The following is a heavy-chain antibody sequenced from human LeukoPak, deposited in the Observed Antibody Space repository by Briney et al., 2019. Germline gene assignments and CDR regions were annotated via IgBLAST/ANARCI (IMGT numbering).Heavy chain of an antibody. Sequence: GASVKVSCKASGYTFTSYAMHWVRQAPGQRLEWMGWINPNSGGTNYAQKFQGRVTMTRDTSISTAYMELSRLRSDDTAVYYCARDLWELPSYYFDYWGQGTLVTVSS. J-gene: IGHJ4*02. CDR3: ARDLWELPSYYFDY. V-gene: IGHV1-2*02. CDR1: GYTFTSYA. CDR2: INPNSGGT. D-gene: IGHD1-26*01.